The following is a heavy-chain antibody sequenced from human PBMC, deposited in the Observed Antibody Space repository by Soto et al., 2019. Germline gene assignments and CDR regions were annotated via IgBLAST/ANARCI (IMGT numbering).Heavy chain of an antibody. Sequence: QVQLQESGPGLVKPSQTLSLTCTVSGGSISSGGYYWSWIRQHPGKGLEWIGYIYYSGSTYYNPSLNSRVTISVDTSKNQFSLKPSSVTAADTAVYYCAREDADTQCMGDAFDIWGQGTMVTVSS. D-gene: IGHD2-15*01. CDR3: AREDADTQCMGDAFDI. V-gene: IGHV4-31*03. CDR2: IYYSGST. CDR1: GGSISSGGYY. J-gene: IGHJ3*02.